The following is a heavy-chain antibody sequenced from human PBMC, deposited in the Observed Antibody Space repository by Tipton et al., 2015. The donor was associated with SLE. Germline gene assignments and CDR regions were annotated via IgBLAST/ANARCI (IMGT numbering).Heavy chain of an antibody. D-gene: IGHD6-19*01. V-gene: IGHV3-23*03. CDR2: IYSGGST. Sequence: GSLRLSCAASRFSFASYAMSWVRQAPGKGLEWVSVIYSGGSTYYADSVKGRFTISRDNSKNTLYLQMDSLRPEDTAVYYCAKDAWYGSGWYDSWGQGTLVTVSS. CDR3: AKDAWYGSGWYDS. J-gene: IGHJ5*01. CDR1: RFSFASYA.